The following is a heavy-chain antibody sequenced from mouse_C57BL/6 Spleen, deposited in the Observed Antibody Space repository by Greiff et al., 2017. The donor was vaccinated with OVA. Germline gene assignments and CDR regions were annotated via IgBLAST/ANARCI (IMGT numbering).Heavy chain of an antibody. CDR1: GYTFTSYW. J-gene: IGHJ4*01. CDR3: AREDSNSVGYAMDY. Sequence: QVQLKQPGAELVRPGTSVKLSCKASGYTFTSYWMHWVKQRPGQGLEWIGVIDPSDSYTNYNQKFKGKATLTVDTSSSTAYMQLSSLTSEDAAVYYCAREDSNSVGYAMDYWGQGTSDTVSS. D-gene: IGHD2-5*01. V-gene: IGHV1-59*01. CDR2: IDPSDSYT.